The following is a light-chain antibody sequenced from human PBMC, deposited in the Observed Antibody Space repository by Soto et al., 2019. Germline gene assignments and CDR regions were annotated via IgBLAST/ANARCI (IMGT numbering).Light chain of an antibody. CDR3: QQRSNWPLT. V-gene: IGKV3-11*01. CDR1: QSVSSY. Sequence: EIVLTQSPATLSLSPGERATLSCRASQSVSSYLAWYQQKPGQAPRLLIYDASNRATGIPARFSGTGSGTGCTLTISSLEPEVFAVYYCQQRSNWPLTFGGGTKVEIK. J-gene: IGKJ4*01. CDR2: DAS.